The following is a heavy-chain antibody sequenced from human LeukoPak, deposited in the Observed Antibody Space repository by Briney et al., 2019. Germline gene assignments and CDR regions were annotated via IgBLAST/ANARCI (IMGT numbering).Heavy chain of an antibody. Sequence: GASVKVSFKASGYTFTNYGFSWVRIAPGQGLEWVGLISDHNGNTNYQQKFQSRVTMTTDTSTSTAYMELRSLRSDDTAVYYCARDSSSDSGIYLGPYWGQGTLVTVSS. CDR3: ARDSSSDSGIYLGPY. V-gene: IGHV1-18*01. CDR1: GYTFTNYG. CDR2: ISDHNGNT. D-gene: IGHD3-10*01. J-gene: IGHJ1*01.